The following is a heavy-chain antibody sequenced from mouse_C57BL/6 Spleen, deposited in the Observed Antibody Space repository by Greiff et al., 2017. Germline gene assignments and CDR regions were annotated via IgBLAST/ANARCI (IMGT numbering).Heavy chain of an antibody. V-gene: IGHV5-4*01. CDR2: ISDGGSYT. CDR1: GFTFSSYA. J-gene: IGHJ3*01. CDR3: ARAGDYSNWRFAY. Sequence: EVQLVESGGGLVKPGGSLKLSCAASGFTFSSYAMSWVRQTPEKWLEWVATISDGGSYTYYPDNVKGRFTISRDNAKNNLYLQMSHLKSEDTAMYYCARAGDYSNWRFAYWGQGTLVTVSA. D-gene: IGHD2-5*01.